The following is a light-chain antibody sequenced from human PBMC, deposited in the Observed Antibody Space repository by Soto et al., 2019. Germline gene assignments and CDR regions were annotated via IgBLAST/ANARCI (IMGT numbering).Light chain of an antibody. CDR1: QSISSN. Sequence: DIVMTQSPATLSVSPGERATLSCRASQSISSNLAWYQQKPGQAPRLLIYGASTRATGIPASFSGSGSGTEFTLTISSLQSEDFALYFCQQYNSWPRLTFGGGTKVEIK. V-gene: IGKV3D-15*01. CDR3: QQYNSWPRLT. J-gene: IGKJ4*01. CDR2: GAS.